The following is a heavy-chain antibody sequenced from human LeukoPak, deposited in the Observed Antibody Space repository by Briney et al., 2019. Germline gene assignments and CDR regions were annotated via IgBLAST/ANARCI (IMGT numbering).Heavy chain of an antibody. Sequence: GGSLRLSCTASGFSFSDFWMHWVRQVPGKGLMWVSRIRGDGYDTNYADSVRGRFTISRDNAHNTLYLQMNSLRTEDTAVYYCASDRVLGSGSLDNWGQGTLVTVSS. D-gene: IGHD3-10*01. CDR2: IRGDGYDT. V-gene: IGHV3-74*01. J-gene: IGHJ4*02. CDR1: GFSFSDFW. CDR3: ASDRVLGSGSLDN.